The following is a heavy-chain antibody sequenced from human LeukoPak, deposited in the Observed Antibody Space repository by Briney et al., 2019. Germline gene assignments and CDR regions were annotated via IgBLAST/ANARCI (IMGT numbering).Heavy chain of an antibody. CDR2: IYYSGST. V-gene: IGHV4-59*08. CDR1: GGPISSYH. D-gene: IGHD3-10*01. CDR3: ARGRGEGRGIAMVRGVRAPSYNWFDP. Sequence: SETLSLPCTVSGGPISSYHWSWIRQPPGKGLEWIGYIYYSGSTNYNPSLKRRVTILVDKSKKQFSLKLSHGTAADTAVYYCARGRGEGRGIAMVRGVRAPSYNWFDPWGHGTQVTVSS. J-gene: IGHJ5*02.